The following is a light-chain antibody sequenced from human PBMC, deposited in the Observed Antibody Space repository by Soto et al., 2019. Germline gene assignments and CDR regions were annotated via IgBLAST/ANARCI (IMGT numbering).Light chain of an antibody. CDR3: LQDYNSPYT. CDR1: QGIRND. Sequence: AIQMTQSPSSLSASVGDRVTITCRASQGIRNDLGWYQQKPGKAPKLLIYAASSLQSGVPSRFSGSGSGTDFTLTISSLQPVDCATYYCLQDYNSPYTFGQGTKLEIK. V-gene: IGKV1-6*01. J-gene: IGKJ2*01. CDR2: AAS.